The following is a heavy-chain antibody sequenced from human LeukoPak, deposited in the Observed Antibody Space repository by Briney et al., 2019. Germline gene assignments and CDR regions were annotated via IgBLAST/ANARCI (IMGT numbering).Heavy chain of an antibody. CDR2: IGGSGGST. Sequence: QSGGSLRLSCAASGFTFSSYGMSWVRQAPGKVLEWVSAIGGSGGSTYYADSVKGRFTISRDNSKNTLYLQMNSLRAEDTAVYYCAKVDSGSYYAYFDYWGQGTLVTVSS. D-gene: IGHD1-26*01. CDR3: AKVDSGSYYAYFDY. CDR1: GFTFSSYG. V-gene: IGHV3-23*01. J-gene: IGHJ4*02.